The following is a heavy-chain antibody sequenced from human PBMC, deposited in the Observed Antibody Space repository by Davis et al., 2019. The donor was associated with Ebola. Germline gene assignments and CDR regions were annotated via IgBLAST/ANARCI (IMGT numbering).Heavy chain of an antibody. J-gene: IGHJ3*01. CDR1: GFTFSIYA. V-gene: IGHV3-30*04. CDR2: MSFDGKIT. Sequence: GGSLRLSCVASGFTFSIYAMHWIRQAPGKGLEWVAFMSFDGKITYYADSVKGRFTISRVNARDTLSLQMNGLRPDDTAIYYCAREHDYGGDSGAFDLWGHGALVTVSS. D-gene: IGHD4-23*01. CDR3: AREHDYGGDSGAFDL.